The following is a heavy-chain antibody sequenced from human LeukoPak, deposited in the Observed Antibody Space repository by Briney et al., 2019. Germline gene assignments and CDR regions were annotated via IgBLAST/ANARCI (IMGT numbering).Heavy chain of an antibody. J-gene: IGHJ4*02. D-gene: IGHD6-19*01. V-gene: IGHV4-59*01. CDR2: IYYSGST. Sequence: SETLSLTCTVSGGSISSYYWSWIRQPPGKGLEWIGYIYYSGSTNYNPSLKSRVTISVDTSKNQFSLKLSSVTAADTAVYYCARDPSSGWFDYWGQGTLVTVSS. CDR1: GGSISSYY. CDR3: ARDPSSGWFDY.